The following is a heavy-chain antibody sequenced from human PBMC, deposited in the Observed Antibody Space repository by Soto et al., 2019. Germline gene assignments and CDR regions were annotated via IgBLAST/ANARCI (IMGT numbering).Heavy chain of an antibody. CDR1: GFTFSGYW. V-gene: IGHV3-7*03. CDR3: ARGPSYSDYSNDWFFDS. CDR2: IKKDGTEK. D-gene: IGHD3-9*01. Sequence: GGSLRLSCAASGFTFSGYWMTWVRQAPGKGLEWVADIKKDGTEKYYVDSVKGRITISRDNDKKSVYLQMNGLTVEDTAVYRCARGPSYSDYSNDWFFDSWGQGALVTVSS. J-gene: IGHJ4*02.